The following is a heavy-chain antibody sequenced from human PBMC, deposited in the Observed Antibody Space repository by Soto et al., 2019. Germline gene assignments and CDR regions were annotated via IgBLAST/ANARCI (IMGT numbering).Heavy chain of an antibody. CDR1: GGSFSGYY. Sequence: SETLSLTCAVYGGSFSGYYWSWIRQPPGKGLEWIGEINHSGSTNYNPSLKSRVTISVDTSKNQFSLKLSSVTAADTAVYHCARWGKDYDFWSGSKARGAFDIWGQGTMVTVSS. D-gene: IGHD3-3*01. J-gene: IGHJ3*02. CDR2: INHSGST. CDR3: ARWGKDYDFWSGSKARGAFDI. V-gene: IGHV4-34*01.